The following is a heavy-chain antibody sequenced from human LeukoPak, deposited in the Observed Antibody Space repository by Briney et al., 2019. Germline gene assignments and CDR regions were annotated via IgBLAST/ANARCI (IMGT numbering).Heavy chain of an antibody. CDR3: ARAPSEIGGYFPEYFRH. CDR2: IKSDGST. D-gene: IGHD3-22*01. J-gene: IGHJ1*01. CDR1: GFTFSTYW. Sequence: GGSLRLSCAASGFTFSTYWMHWVRQAPGKGLVWVSRIKSDGSTNYADSVKGRFTISRDNAKNTVSLQMNSLRPEDTGVYYCARAPSEIGGYFPEYFRHWGQGTLVTVSS. V-gene: IGHV3-74*01.